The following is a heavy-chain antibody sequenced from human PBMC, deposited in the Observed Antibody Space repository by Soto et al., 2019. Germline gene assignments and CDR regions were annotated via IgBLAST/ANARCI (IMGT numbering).Heavy chain of an antibody. V-gene: IGHV4-34*01. CDR3: ARVVCRDSSSCTCDY. CDR2: INHSGST. D-gene: IGHD6-6*01. J-gene: IGHJ4*02. Sequence: PSETLSLTCAVYGGSFSGYYWSWIRQPPGKGLEWIGEINHSGSTNYNPSLKSRVTISVDTSKNQFSLKLSSVTAADTAVYYCARVVCRDSSSCTCDYWGQGTLVTVSS. CDR1: GGSFSGYY.